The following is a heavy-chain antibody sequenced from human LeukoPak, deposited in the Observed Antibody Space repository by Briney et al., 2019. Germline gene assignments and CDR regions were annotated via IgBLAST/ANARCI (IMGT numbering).Heavy chain of an antibody. J-gene: IGHJ4*02. CDR3: ARDRIYDILTGYSRAFDY. Sequence: PGGSLRLSCAASGFTFSSYSMNWVRQAPGKGLEWVSSISSSSSYIYYADSVKGRFTISRDNAKNSLYLQMNSLRAEDTAVYYCARDRIYDILTGYSRAFDYWGQGTLVTVSS. CDR1: GFTFSSYS. V-gene: IGHV3-21*01. CDR2: ISSSSSYI. D-gene: IGHD3-9*01.